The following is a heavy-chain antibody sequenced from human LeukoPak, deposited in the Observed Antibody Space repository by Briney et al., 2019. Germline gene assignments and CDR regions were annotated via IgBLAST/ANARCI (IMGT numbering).Heavy chain of an antibody. Sequence: PGGSLRLSCAASGFTFSRYGIHWVRQAPGKGLEWVAVISHDGSNNYYADSVKGRFTISRDNSKNTLYLQMISLRAEDTAAYYCAKDTCSGGSCYYYYGMDVWGQGTTVTVSS. J-gene: IGHJ6*02. CDR3: AKDTCSGGSCYYYYGMDV. V-gene: IGHV3-30*18. D-gene: IGHD2-15*01. CDR1: GFTFSRYG. CDR2: ISHDGSNN.